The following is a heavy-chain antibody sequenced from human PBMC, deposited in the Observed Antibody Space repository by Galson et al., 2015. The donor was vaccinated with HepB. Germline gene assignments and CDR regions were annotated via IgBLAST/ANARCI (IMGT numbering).Heavy chain of an antibody. CDR2: ISSRETA. CDR3: ARDLSGSGTFLVYYYGMDV. Sequence: SLRLSCAASGFTFSNFEMNWVRQAPGKGLEWISYISSRETAYYADSVKGRLSISRDNAKNSLYLQMNSLRAEDTAVYYCARDLSGSGTFLVYYYGMDVWGQGTTVTVSS. CDR1: GFTFSNFE. V-gene: IGHV3-48*03. D-gene: IGHD3-10*01. J-gene: IGHJ6*02.